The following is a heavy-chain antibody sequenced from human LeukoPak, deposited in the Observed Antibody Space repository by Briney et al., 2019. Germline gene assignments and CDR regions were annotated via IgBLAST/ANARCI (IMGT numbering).Heavy chain of an antibody. CDR2: ISTYNAIT. J-gene: IGHJ5*02. CDR1: GGTFSSYA. Sequence: ASVKVSCKASGGTFSSYAISWVRQAPGQRLEWMGWISTYNAITNYAQKFQGRVTMTTDTSTSTAYMELRSLRSDDTAVYYCAGGWGGSGSHDWFDPWGQGTQVTVSS. D-gene: IGHD3-10*01. CDR3: AGGWGGSGSHDWFDP. V-gene: IGHV1-18*01.